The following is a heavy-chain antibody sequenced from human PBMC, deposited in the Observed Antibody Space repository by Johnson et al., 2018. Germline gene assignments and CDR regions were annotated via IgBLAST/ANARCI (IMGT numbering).Heavy chain of an antibody. CDR2: ISEEGPKK. J-gene: IGHJ1*01. CDR1: GFTFSNYG. D-gene: IGHD1-26*01. Sequence: QVQLVESGGGVVQPGRSLRPSCAASGFTFSNYGMHGVRQAPGKGREGVAVISEEGPKKNYAEAGKGRFPISRDNSKNTLYLQMNSLRAEDTAVYYCSRDHSGSYYEYFQHWGQGTLVTVSS. V-gene: IGHV3-30*03. CDR3: SRDHSGSYYEYFQH.